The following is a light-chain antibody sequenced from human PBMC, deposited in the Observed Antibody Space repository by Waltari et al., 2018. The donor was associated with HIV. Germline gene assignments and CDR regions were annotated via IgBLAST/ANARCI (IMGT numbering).Light chain of an antibody. J-gene: IGLJ2*01. CDR2: EVI. V-gene: IGLV2-14*01. Sequence: QSALTQPASVSGSPGQSITISCTGTSRHVGTNDYVSWYQHHPGKAPRLMIYEVIKRPSGVSDRFSGSKSGNTASLTISGLQAEDEADYYCSSYTSISVFAIFGGGTKVTVL. CDR1: SRHVGTNDY. CDR3: SSYTSISVFAI.